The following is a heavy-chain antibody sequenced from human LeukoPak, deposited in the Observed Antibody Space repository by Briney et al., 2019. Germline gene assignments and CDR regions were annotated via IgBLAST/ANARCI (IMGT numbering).Heavy chain of an antibody. D-gene: IGHD3-3*01. CDR2: IKQDGSEK. Sequence: GGSLRLSCAASGFTFSSYWMSWVRQAPGKGLEWVANIKQDGSEKYYVDSVKGRFTISRDNAKNSLYLQMNSLRAEDTAVYYCAREAYDFWSGYAPYFDYWGQGTLVTVSS. V-gene: IGHV3-7*01. CDR3: AREAYDFWSGYAPYFDY. J-gene: IGHJ4*02. CDR1: GFTFSSYW.